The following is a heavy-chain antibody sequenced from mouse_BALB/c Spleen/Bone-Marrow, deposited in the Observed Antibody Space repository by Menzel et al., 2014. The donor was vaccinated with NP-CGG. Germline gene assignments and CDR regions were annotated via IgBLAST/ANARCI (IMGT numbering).Heavy chain of an antibody. Sequence: QVQLQQSGAELVRPGTSVKISCKASGYAFCSYWMNWVKQRPGQGLEWIGQIYPGDDDTNFNGKFKGKATLTADKSSSTVYMQLSSLTSEDSAVYFCAKGKDGGSPYFDVWGAGTTVTVSS. CDR3: AKGKDGGSPYFDV. V-gene: IGHV1-80*01. D-gene: IGHD2-3*01. CDR2: IYPGDDDT. CDR1: GYAFCSYW. J-gene: IGHJ1*01.